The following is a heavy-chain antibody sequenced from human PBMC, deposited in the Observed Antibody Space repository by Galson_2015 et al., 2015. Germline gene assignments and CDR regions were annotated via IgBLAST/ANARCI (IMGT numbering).Heavy chain of an antibody. CDR3: ARNLIAAAGDAFDI. J-gene: IGHJ3*02. D-gene: IGHD6-13*01. CDR2: ISGSGTT. V-gene: IGHV4-61*02. Sequence: TLSLTCTVSGDSIGSGSYYWSWMRQPAGKGLEWNGRISGSGTTAYNPSLKSRSTLSVDTSKNHFSLNLRSVTATDTAVYFCARNLIAAAGDAFDIWGQGTMVTVSS. CDR1: GDSIGSGSYY.